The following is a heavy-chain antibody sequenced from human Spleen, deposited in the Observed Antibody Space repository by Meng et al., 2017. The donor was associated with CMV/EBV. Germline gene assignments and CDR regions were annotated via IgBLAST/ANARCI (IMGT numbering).Heavy chain of an antibody. V-gene: IGHV1-69*05. CDR2: IIPFFDSV. CDR3: ARDRYCSSPNCYTLWYFDY. D-gene: IGHD2-2*02. J-gene: IGHJ4*02. CDR1: GDTFSSYA. Sequence: SVKVSCKASGDTFSSYAITWVRQAPGQGFEWMGGIIPFFDSVNYAQNFQGRVTITTDESTSTAYMELSSLRSEDTAVYYCARDRYCSSPNCYTLWYFDYWGQGTLVTVSS.